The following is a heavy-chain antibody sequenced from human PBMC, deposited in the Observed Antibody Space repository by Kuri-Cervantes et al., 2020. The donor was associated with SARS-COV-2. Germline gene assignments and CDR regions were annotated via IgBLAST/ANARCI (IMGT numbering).Heavy chain of an antibody. CDR3: TSPRYYYDSSGDDHAFDI. CDR1: GYSFTSYW. V-gene: IGHV5-10-1*01. Sequence: GGSLRLSCKGSGYSFTSYWISWVRQMPGKGLEWMGRIDPSDSYTNYSPSFQGHVTISADKSISTAYLQWSSLKASDTAMYYCTSPRYYYDSSGDDHAFDIWGQGTMVTVSS. D-gene: IGHD3-22*01. CDR2: IDPSDSYT. J-gene: IGHJ3*02.